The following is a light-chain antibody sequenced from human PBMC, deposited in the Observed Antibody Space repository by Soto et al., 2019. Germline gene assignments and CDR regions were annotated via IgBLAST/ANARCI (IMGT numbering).Light chain of an antibody. CDR3: QQYGSKPWT. CDR1: QNVGSNY. V-gene: IGKV3-20*01. Sequence: EIVLTQSPGTLSLSPGERATLSCRASQNVGSNYLAWYQQKPGQAPRLLIYGAFNRVPGISDRFSGSGSGTDFTLTISRLEPEDFAVYYCQQYGSKPWTFGQGTKVEVK. J-gene: IGKJ1*01. CDR2: GAF.